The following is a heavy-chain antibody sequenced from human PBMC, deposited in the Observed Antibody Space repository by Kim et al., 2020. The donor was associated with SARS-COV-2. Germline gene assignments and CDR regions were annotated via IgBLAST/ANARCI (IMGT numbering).Heavy chain of an antibody. Sequence: ASVKVSCKASGYTFTGYYMHWVRQAPGQGLEWMGWINPNSGGTNYAQKFQGRVTMTRDTSISTAYMELSRLRSDDTAVYYCARVCLPGVVPAAICYYYYGMDVWGQGTTVTVSS. CDR2: INPNSGGT. CDR1: GYTFTGYY. V-gene: IGHV1-2*02. D-gene: IGHD2-2*01. J-gene: IGHJ6*02. CDR3: ARVCLPGVVPAAICYYYYGMDV.